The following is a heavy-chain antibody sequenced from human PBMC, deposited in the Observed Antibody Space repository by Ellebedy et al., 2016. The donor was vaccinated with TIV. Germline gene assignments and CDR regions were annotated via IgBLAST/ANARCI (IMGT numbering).Heavy chain of an antibody. J-gene: IGHJ3*02. D-gene: IGHD3-10*01. CDR2: IWYDGSNK. CDR3: ARGDRRGYYGSGSYDAFDI. V-gene: IGHV3-33*08. Sequence: GGSLRLXXAASGFTFSSYAMSWVRQAPGKGLEWVAVIWYDGSNKYYADSVKGRFTISRDNSKNTLYLQMNSLRAEDTAVYYCARGDRRGYYGSGSYDAFDIWGQGTMVTVSS. CDR1: GFTFSSYA.